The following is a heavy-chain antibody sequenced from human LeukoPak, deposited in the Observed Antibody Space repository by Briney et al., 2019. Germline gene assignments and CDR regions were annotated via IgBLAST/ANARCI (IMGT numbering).Heavy chain of an antibody. D-gene: IGHD3-22*01. V-gene: IGHV3-23*01. CDR1: GITLSNYG. CDR2: ISGSGGTT. J-gene: IGHJ4*02. Sequence: GGSLRLSCAVSGITLSNYGMSWVRQTPGKGLEWVAGISGSGGTTSYADSVKGRFTISRDNPKNTLYLQMNSLRAEDTAVYFCAKRGVVIRVILVGFHKEAYYFDSWGQGALVTVSS. CDR3: AKRGVVIRVILVGFHKEAYYFDS.